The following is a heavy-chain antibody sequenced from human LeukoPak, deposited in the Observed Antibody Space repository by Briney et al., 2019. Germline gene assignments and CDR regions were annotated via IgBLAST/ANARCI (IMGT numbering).Heavy chain of an antibody. V-gene: IGHV3-23*01. CDR1: GFIFRNYA. CDR2: IRGNGGST. Sequence: GGSLRLSCAASGFIFRNYAMSWVRQAPVKGLEWVSAIRGNGGSTYYADSVKGRFTISRDNSKNTLYLQMNSLRAEDTAVYYCAKDWDDYGDYLPLDYWGQGTLVTVSP. CDR3: AKDWDDYGDYLPLDY. J-gene: IGHJ4*02. D-gene: IGHD4-17*01.